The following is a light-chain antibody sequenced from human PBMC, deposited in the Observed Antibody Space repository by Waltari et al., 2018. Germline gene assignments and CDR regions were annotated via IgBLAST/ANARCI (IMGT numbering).Light chain of an antibody. CDR2: DVS. J-gene: IGLJ2*01. Sequence: QSALTQPRPVSGSPGQSVTISCTGTSSAGGGYNYVTRYQPHPGKAPEFMIYDVSKRPSGVPDRFSGSKSGNTASLTISGLQAEDEADYYCSSYAGSYTLVFGGGTKLTVL. V-gene: IGLV2-11*01. CDR1: SSAGGGYNY. CDR3: SSYAGSYTLV.